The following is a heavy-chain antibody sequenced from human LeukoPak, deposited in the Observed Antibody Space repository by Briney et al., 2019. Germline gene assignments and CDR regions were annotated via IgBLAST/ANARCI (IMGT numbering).Heavy chain of an antibody. CDR1: GGTFSSYA. CDR2: ISAYNGNT. D-gene: IGHD1-1*01. J-gene: IGHJ6*03. Sequence: ASVKVSCKASGGTFSSYAISWVRQAPGQGLEWMGWISAYNGNTNYAQKLQGRVTVTTDTSTSTAYMELRSLRSDDTAVYYCARDNDPISYYYYMDVWGKGTTVTVSS. CDR3: ARDNDPISYYYYMDV. V-gene: IGHV1-18*01.